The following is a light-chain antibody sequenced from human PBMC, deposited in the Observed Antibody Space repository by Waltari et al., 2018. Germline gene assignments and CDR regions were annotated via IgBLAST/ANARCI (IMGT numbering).Light chain of an antibody. CDR1: SSAVGNNY. CDR2: DKH. J-gene: IGLJ3*02. Sequence: QSVLTQPPSVSAAPGPRVTIPCSASSSAVGNNYVPWYQQLPGTAPKILIYDKHERPSGIPDRFSGSKSGMSATLVITGLQTGDEADHYCGAWDSRLSVWVFGGGTKLTVL. CDR3: GAWDSRLSVWV. V-gene: IGLV1-51*01.